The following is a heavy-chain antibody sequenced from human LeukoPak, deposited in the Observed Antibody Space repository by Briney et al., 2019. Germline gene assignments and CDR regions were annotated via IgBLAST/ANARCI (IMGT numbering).Heavy chain of an antibody. J-gene: IGHJ4*02. CDR1: GGSFRGYY. CDR3: ASTERCSTTCPLDY. CDR2: INNSGST. V-gene: IGHV4-34*01. Sequence: PSETLSLTCAVYGGSFRGYYWCWIRQPPGKGLEWIGEINNSGSTNYNPSLKRRVTISLDTSMKKFSLKLNSVTAADTAVYYCASTERCSTTCPLDYWGQGTLVTVSS. D-gene: IGHD2-2*01.